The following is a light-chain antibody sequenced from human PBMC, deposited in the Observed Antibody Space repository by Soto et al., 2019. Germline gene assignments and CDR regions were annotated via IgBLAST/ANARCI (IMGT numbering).Light chain of an antibody. Sequence: QSVLTQPASVSGFPGQSITISCTGTSSDVGGYIYVSWHQQHPGTAPKLMIYDVSNRPSGVSNRFSGSKSGNTASLTISGLQAEDEADYYCSSFTSSNTLVFGGGTKLTVL. CDR2: DVS. CDR1: SSDVGGYIY. V-gene: IGLV2-14*01. CDR3: SSFTSSNTLV. J-gene: IGLJ2*01.